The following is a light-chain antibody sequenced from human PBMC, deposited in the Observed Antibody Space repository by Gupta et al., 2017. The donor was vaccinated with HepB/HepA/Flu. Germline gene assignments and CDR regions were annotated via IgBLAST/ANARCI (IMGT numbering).Light chain of an antibody. CDR3: CSYAGSDTSV. J-gene: IGLJ1*01. Sequence: QSALTQPRSVSGSLGQSVTVSCAGTSSDVGGYNFVSWYQQHPGKAPKLIIYDVSKRPAGVPARFSGSRSGNTASLTISGPQPEDEADYYCCSYAGSDTSVFGTGTKVTVL. CDR2: DVS. V-gene: IGLV2-11*01. CDR1: SSDVGGYNF.